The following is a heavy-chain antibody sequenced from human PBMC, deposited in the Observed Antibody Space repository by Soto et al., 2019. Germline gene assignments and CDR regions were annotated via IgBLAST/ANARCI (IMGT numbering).Heavy chain of an antibody. CDR1: GGSISSSSYY. CDR3: ARPGVGAQLTNWFDP. CDR2: IYYSGST. V-gene: IGHV4-39*01. J-gene: IGHJ5*02. D-gene: IGHD1-26*01. Sequence: PSETLSLTCTVSGGSISSSSYYWGWIRQPPGKGLEWIGSIYYSGSTYYNPSLKSRVTISVDTSKNQFSLKLSSVTAADTAVYYCARPGVGAQLTNWFDPWGQGTLVTVSS.